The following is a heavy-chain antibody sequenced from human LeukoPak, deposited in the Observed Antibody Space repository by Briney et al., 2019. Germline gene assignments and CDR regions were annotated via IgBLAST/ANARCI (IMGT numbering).Heavy chain of an antibody. J-gene: IGHJ4*02. V-gene: IGHV3-7*01. CDR1: GFTFASYW. D-gene: IGHD2-15*01. CDR2: IRQDGSEK. Sequence: GSLRLSCAASGFTFASYWMSWVREAPGKGLEWVANIRQDGSEKFYVNSVKGRFTISRDNDKSSLYLQMNSLRGEDTAVYFCARAGGSWKLTLWGQGTVVTVS. CDR3: ARAGGSWKLTL.